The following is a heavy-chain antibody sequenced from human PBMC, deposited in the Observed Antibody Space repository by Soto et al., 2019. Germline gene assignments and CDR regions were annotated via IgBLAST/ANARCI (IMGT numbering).Heavy chain of an antibody. Sequence: EVQPVESGGGLVQPGGSLRLSFTPSEFTFSDHYMDWVRQAPGKGLEWAGRIRNKANSYTTEYAASVKGRFTSPRDDSENSLYLQMNSLKTEDTAVYECTRRGLLLWGGYRPIDYWGQGTLVTVSS. CDR2: IRNKANSYTT. CDR3: TRRGLLLWGGYRPIDY. D-gene: IGHD3-16*02. J-gene: IGHJ4*02. CDR1: EFTFSDHY. V-gene: IGHV3-72*01.